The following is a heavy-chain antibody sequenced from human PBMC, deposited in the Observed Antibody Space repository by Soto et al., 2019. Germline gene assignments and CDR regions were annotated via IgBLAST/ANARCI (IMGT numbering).Heavy chain of an antibody. CDR3: ARGVAGPRHWFDP. J-gene: IGHJ5*02. CDR1: GYTFTSYA. V-gene: IGHV1-3*01. CDR2: INAGNCNT. Sequence: QVQLVQSGAEVKKPGASVKVSCKASGYTFTSYAMHWVRQAPGQRLEWMGWINAGNCNTKYSQKLQGRVTITRDTSAITAYMELSSLRSEDTAVYYCARGVAGPRHWFDPWGQGTLVTVSS. D-gene: IGHD6-19*01.